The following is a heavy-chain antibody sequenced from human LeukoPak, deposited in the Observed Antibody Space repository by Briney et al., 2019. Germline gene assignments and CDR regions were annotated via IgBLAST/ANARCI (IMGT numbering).Heavy chain of an antibody. CDR1: GFTVSSNY. V-gene: IGHV3-23*01. CDR3: AKFHCGGDCYYFDY. D-gene: IGHD2-21*02. Sequence: GGSLRLSCAASGFTVSSNYMSWVRQAPGKGLEWVSVISGSGGSTYYADSVKGRFTISRDNSKNTLYLQMNSLRAEETAEYYCAKFHCGGDCYYFDYWGQGALVTVSS. J-gene: IGHJ4*02. CDR2: ISGSGGST.